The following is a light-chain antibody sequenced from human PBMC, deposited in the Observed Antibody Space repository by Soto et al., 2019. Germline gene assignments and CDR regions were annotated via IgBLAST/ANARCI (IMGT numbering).Light chain of an antibody. V-gene: IGKV3-20*01. CDR3: QQYGSSPGT. CDR1: QSVSSSY. J-gene: IGKJ1*01. Sequence: EIVLTQSPGTLSLYPGERATLSCRASQSVSSSYLAWYQQKPGQAPRLLSYGASSRATGLPDRFSGSGSGTDFTLTISRQEPEDVAVYYCQQYGSSPGTFGQGTKVEIK. CDR2: GAS.